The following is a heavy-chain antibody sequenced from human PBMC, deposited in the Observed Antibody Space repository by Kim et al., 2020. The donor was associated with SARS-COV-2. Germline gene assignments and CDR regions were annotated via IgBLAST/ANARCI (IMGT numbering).Heavy chain of an antibody. CDR1: GFTFSSYA. CDR3: ARDSGGYLNY. V-gene: IGHV3-30*04. CDR2: ISYDGSNK. Sequence: GRSLRLSCAASGFTFSSYAMHWVRQAPGKGLEWVAVISYDGSNKYYADSVKGRFTISRDNSKNTLYLQMNSLRAEDTAVYYCARDSGGYLNYWGQGTLVT. D-gene: IGHD3-22*01. J-gene: IGHJ4*02.